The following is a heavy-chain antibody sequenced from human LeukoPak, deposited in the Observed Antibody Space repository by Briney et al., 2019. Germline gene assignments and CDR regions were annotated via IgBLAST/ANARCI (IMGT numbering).Heavy chain of an antibody. CDR2: IKTDGSGGSTT. CDR3: AKERAGAGEY. CDR1: GFTFSSSW. D-gene: IGHD1-26*01. J-gene: IGHJ4*02. Sequence: GGSLRLSCAASGFTFSSSWILWVRQAPGKGLVWVSRIKTDGSGGSTTSYADSVKGRFTISRDNAKNTLFLQMNSLRAEDTAVYYCAKERAGAGEYCGQGTLVTVSA. V-gene: IGHV3-74*01.